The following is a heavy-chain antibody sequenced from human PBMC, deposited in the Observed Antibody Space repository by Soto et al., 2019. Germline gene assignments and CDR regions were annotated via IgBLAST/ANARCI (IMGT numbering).Heavy chain of an antibody. CDR2: IYYSGST. CDR3: ARDTSSLLYGY. D-gene: IGHD1-26*01. J-gene: IGHJ4*02. Sequence: SETLSLTCTVSGGSISSYYWSWIRQPPGKGLEWIGYIYYSGSTNYNPSLKSRVTISVDTSKNQFSLKLSSVTAADTAVYYCARDTSSLLYGYWGQGTLVTVSS. V-gene: IGHV4-59*01. CDR1: GGSISSYY.